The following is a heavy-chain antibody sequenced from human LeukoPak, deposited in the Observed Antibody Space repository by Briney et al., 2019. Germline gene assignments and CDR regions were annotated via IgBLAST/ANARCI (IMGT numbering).Heavy chain of an antibody. Sequence: SETLSLTCTVSGGSISSSSYYWGWIRQPPGKGLGWIGSIYYSGSTYYNPSLKSRVTISVDTSKNQFSLKLSSVTAADTAVYYCARHRWMATSYYFDYWGQGTLVTVSS. D-gene: IGHD5-24*01. CDR3: ARHRWMATSYYFDY. J-gene: IGHJ4*02. V-gene: IGHV4-39*01. CDR1: GGSISSSSYY. CDR2: IYYSGST.